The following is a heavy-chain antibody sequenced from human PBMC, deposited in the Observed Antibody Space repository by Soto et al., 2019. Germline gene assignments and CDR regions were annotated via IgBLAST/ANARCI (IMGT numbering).Heavy chain of an antibody. V-gene: IGHV1-18*01. CDR3: ATLLAAAGTNDS. CDR2: SSAYNGNT. D-gene: IGHD6-13*01. CDR1: GYTFTSYG. Sequence: QVQLVQSGAEVKKPGASVKVSCKASGYTFTSYGISWVRQAPGQGFEWRGWSSAYNGNTNKAHKLQRRVTMTTNTATTKPYMELRRLRSDDTAVYYCATLLAAAGTNDSWGQGTLITVSS. J-gene: IGHJ4*02.